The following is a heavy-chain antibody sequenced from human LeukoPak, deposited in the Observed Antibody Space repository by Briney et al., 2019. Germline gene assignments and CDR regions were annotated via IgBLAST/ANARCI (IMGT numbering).Heavy chain of an antibody. Sequence: GASVKVSCKASGSTFNNFAIHWVRQAPGQRLEWMGWINAGNGDTKYSQKFQGRVTITRDSSASTAYMELSTLRSEDTAVYYCACWLGGSGNDCYWGQGTLVTVSS. D-gene: IGHD3-10*01. CDR2: INAGNGDT. V-gene: IGHV1-3*01. CDR1: GSTFNNFA. CDR3: ACWLGGSGNDCY. J-gene: IGHJ4*02.